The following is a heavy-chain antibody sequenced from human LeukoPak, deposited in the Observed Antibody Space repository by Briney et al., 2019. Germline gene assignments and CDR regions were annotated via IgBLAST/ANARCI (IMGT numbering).Heavy chain of an antibody. D-gene: IGHD3-10*01. CDR2: IYSGGST. CDR3: AKDPDHYGSGTYIDY. Sequence: GGSLTLSCAASGFTVSNNYMRWVRQAPGKGLEWVSLIYSGGSTYYADSVKGRFTISRDNSKNTLHLQMNSLRAEDTAVYYCAKDPDHYGSGTYIDYWGQGTLVTVSS. V-gene: IGHV3-66*02. J-gene: IGHJ4*02. CDR1: GFTVSNNY.